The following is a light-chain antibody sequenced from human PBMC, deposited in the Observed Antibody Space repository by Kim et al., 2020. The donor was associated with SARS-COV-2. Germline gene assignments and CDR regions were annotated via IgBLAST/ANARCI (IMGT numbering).Light chain of an antibody. CDR2: AAS. J-gene: IGKJ3*01. Sequence: AAVGDRVTITCRASQGIRNYLDWYQQKPGRVPKLLIYAASTLQSGVPSRFSGSGSGTDFTLTISSLQPEDVATDYCQKYNSAPFTFGPGTKVDIK. CDR1: QGIRNY. V-gene: IGKV1-27*01. CDR3: QKYNSAPFT.